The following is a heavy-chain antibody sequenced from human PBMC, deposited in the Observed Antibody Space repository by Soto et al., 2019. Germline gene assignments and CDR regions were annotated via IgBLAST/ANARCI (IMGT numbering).Heavy chain of an antibody. CDR1: GYTFTGYY. V-gene: IGHV1-2*04. CDR3: AREEGGVRASYGSGGDLGY. Sequence: ASVKVSCKASGYTFTGYYMHWVRQAPGQGLEWMGWINPNSGGTNYAQKFQGWVTMTRDTSISTAYMELSRLRSDDTAVYYCAREEGGVRASYGSGGDLGYWGQGTLVTVSS. D-gene: IGHD3-10*01. J-gene: IGHJ4*02. CDR2: INPNSGGT.